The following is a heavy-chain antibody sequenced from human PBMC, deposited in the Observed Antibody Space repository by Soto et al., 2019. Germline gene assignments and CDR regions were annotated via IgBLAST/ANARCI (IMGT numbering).Heavy chain of an antibody. D-gene: IGHD1-1*01. CDR2: SRNKANSYTT. CDR3: AKKVPGSNPLAS. V-gene: IGHV3-72*01. Sequence: PGGSLRLSCAGSGFTFSDHYMDWLRQAPGKGLEWVGRSRNKANSYTTEYAASVKGRFTISRDNSKNTLYLQMNSLRVEDTAVYYCAKKVPGSNPLASWGQGALVTVSS. J-gene: IGHJ4*02. CDR1: GFTFSDHY.